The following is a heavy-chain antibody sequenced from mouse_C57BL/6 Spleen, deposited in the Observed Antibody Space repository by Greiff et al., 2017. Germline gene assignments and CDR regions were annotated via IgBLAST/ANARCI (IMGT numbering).Heavy chain of an antibody. CDR1: GYAFSSSW. Sequence: VKLMESGPELVKPGASVKISCKASGYAFSSSWMNWVKQRPGKGLEWIGRIYPGDGDTNYNGKFKGKATLTADKSSSTAYMQLSSLTSEDSAVYFCARRRLRDYARDYWGQGTSVTVAS. CDR2: IYPGDGDT. CDR3: ARRRLRDYARDY. J-gene: IGHJ4*01. D-gene: IGHD2-4*01. V-gene: IGHV1-82*01.